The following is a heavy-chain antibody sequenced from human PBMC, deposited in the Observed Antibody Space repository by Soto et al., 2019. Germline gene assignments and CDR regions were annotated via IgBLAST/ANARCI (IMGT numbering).Heavy chain of an antibody. D-gene: IGHD3-22*01. CDR3: ARDGSYYYDSSGYSPMDV. V-gene: IGHV4-59*01. J-gene: IGHJ6*02. CDR2: IYYSGST. Sequence: SXXXSXTXXXXGGSISSYYWSWIRQPPGKGLEWIGYIYYSGSTNYNPSLKSRVTISVDTSKNQFSLKLSSVTAADTAVYYCARDGSYYYDSSGYSPMDVWGQGTTVTVSS. CDR1: GGSISSYY.